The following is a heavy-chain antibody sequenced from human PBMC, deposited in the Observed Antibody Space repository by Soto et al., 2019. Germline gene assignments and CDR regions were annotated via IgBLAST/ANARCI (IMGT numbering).Heavy chain of an antibody. CDR2: IYYSGST. Sequence: SETLSLTCTVSGGSISSGGYYWSWIRQHPGKGLEWIGYIYYSGSTYYNPSLKSRVTISVDTSKNQFSLKLSSVTAADTAVYYCARVARHLYGSGRRLYYYGMDVWGQGTTVTVSS. CDR1: GGSISSGGYY. V-gene: IGHV4-31*03. D-gene: IGHD3-10*01. CDR3: ARVARHLYGSGRRLYYYGMDV. J-gene: IGHJ6*02.